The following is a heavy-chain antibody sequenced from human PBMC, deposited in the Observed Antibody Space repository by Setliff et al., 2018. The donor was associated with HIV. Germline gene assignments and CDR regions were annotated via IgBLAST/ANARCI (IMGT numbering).Heavy chain of an antibody. J-gene: IGHJ4*02. CDR2: IIHSGST. Sequence: NPSETLSLTCAVYGGSFSGYYWSWIRQPPGKGLEWIGEIIHSGSTNYNPSLKSRVTISVDTPKNQFSLKLSSVTAADTAVYYCARRSGWSLDYWGQGTLVTVSS. CDR1: GGSFSGYY. CDR3: ARRSGWSLDY. V-gene: IGHV4-34*12. D-gene: IGHD6-19*01.